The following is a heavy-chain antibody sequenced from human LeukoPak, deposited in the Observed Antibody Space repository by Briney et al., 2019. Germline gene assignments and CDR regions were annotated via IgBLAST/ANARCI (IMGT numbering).Heavy chain of an antibody. CDR1: GYTFTSYG. CDR3: ARAPHTYSSSAPFDY. D-gene: IGHD6-6*01. Sequence: GASVKVSCKASGYTFTSYGISWVRQAPGQGLEWMGWISAYNGNTNYAQKPQGRVTMTTDTSTSTAYMELRSLRSDDTAVYYCARAPHTYSSSAPFDYWGQGTLVTVSS. V-gene: IGHV1-18*01. CDR2: ISAYNGNT. J-gene: IGHJ4*02.